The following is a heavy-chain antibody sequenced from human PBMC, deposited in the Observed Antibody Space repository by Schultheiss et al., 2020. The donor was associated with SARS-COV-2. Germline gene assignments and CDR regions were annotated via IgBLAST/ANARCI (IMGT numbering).Heavy chain of an antibody. J-gene: IGHJ3*02. Sequence: ASVKVSCKASGYTFTSYAMHWVRQAPGQRLEWMGWINAGNGNTKYSQKFQGRVTITRDTSASTAYMELSSLRSEDTAVYYCARDRWELGEAFDIWGQGTMVTVSS. CDR3: ARDRWELGEAFDI. V-gene: IGHV1-3*01. D-gene: IGHD1-26*01. CDR2: INAGNGNT. CDR1: GYTFTSYA.